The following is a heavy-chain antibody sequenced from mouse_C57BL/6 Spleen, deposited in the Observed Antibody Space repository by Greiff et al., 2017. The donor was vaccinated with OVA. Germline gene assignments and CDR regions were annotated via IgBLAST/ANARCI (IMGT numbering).Heavy chain of an antibody. CDR3: ARRDSSGYAMDY. J-gene: IGHJ4*01. CDR1: GYTFTSYG. CDR2: IYPRSGNT. V-gene: IGHV1-81*01. D-gene: IGHD3-2*02. Sequence: QVQLQQSGAELARPGASVKLSCKASGYTFTSYGISWVKQRTGQGLEWIGEIYPRSGNTYYNEKFKGKATLTADKSSSTAYMELRSLTSEDSAVYFCARRDSSGYAMDYWGQGTSVTVSS.